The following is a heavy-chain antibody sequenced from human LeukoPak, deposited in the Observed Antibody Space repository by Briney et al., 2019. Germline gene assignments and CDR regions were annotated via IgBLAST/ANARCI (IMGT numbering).Heavy chain of an antibody. CDR3: ASNLYGDYVGIGMDY. CDR1: GYTFTSYD. J-gene: IGHJ4*02. D-gene: IGHD4-17*01. V-gene: IGHV1-2*02. CDR2: INPNSGGT. Sequence: ASVKVSCKASGYTFTSYDINWVRQAPGQGLEWMGWINPNSGGTNYAQKFQGRVTMTRDTSISTAYMELSRLRSDDTAVYYCASNLYGDYVGIGMDYWGQGTLVTVSS.